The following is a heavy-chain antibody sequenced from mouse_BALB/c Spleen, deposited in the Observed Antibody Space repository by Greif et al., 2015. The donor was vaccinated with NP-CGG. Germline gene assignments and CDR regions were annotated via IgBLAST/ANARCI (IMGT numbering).Heavy chain of an antibody. D-gene: IGHD2-4*01. CDR2: ISYSGST. Sequence: EVQRVESGPGLVKPSQSLSLTCTVTGYSITSDYAWNWIRQFPGNKLEWMGYISYSGSTSYNPSLKSRISITRDTSKNQFFLQLNSVTTEDTATYYCARAVITDYYAMDYWGQGTSVTVSS. V-gene: IGHV3-2*02. CDR1: GYSITSDYA. J-gene: IGHJ4*01. CDR3: ARAVITDYYAMDY.